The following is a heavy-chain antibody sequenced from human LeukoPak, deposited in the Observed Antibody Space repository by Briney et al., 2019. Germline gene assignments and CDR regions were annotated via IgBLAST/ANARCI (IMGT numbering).Heavy chain of an antibody. J-gene: IGHJ3*02. CDR2: IIPIFGTA. V-gene: IGHV1-69*13. CDR1: GGTFSSYA. Sequence: ASVKVSCKASGGTFSSYAISWVRQAPGQGLEWMGGIIPIFGTANYAQKFQGRVTITADESTSTAYMELSSLRSEDTAVYYCARDFSGSYDAFDIWGQATMVAVSS. CDR3: ARDFSGSYDAFDI. D-gene: IGHD1-26*01.